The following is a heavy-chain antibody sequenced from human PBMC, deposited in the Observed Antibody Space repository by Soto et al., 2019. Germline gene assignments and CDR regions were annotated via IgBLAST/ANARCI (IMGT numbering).Heavy chain of an antibody. Sequence: QVPLVQSGAEVKKPGSSVKVSCKASGGTFSSYTISWVRQAPGQGLEWMGRIIPILGIANYAQKFQGRVTITADKSTSTGYRELSSLISDDTAVYYCARGRNTAMDHYYGMDVWGQGTTVTVSS. CDR1: GGTFSSYT. V-gene: IGHV1-69*02. CDR3: ARGRNTAMDHYYGMDV. D-gene: IGHD5-18*01. CDR2: IIPILGIA. J-gene: IGHJ6*02.